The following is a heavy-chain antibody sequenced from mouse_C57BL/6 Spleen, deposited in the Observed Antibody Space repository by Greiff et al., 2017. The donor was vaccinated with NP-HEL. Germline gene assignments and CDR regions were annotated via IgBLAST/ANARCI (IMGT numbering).Heavy chain of an antibody. V-gene: IGHV1-42*01. CDR3: ARSYYCGSSLYFDY. J-gene: IGHJ2*01. D-gene: IGHD1-1*01. CDR2: INPSTGGT. Sequence: VQLKESGPELVKPGASVKISCKASGYSFTGYYMNWVKQSPEKSLEWIGEINPSTGGTNYNQKFKAKATLTVDKSSSTAYMQLKSLTSEDSAVYYCARSYYCGSSLYFDYWGQGTTLTVSS. CDR1: GYSFTGYY.